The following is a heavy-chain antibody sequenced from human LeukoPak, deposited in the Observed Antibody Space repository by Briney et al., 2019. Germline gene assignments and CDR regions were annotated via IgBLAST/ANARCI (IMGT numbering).Heavy chain of an antibody. Sequence: SETLSLTCTVSGGSISTSNYYWGWVRQPPGRGLEWIGSIYHSGSTYYNPSLKSRVTISVDTSKNHFSLKLSSVTAADTAVYYCARGGDTSGHYYFEYFHHWGQGTLVAVSS. CDR2: IYHSGST. CDR1: GGSISTSNYY. V-gene: IGHV4-39*02. J-gene: IGHJ1*01. CDR3: ARGGDTSGHYYFEYFHH. D-gene: IGHD3-22*01.